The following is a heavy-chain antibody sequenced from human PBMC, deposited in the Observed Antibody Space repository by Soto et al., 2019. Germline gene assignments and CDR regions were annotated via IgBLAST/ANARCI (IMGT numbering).Heavy chain of an antibody. J-gene: IGHJ4*02. CDR1: GGSISSSNW. D-gene: IGHD3-16*02. CDR3: ARERNDYVWGSYRPAEYYFDY. Sequence: QVQLQESGPGLLKPSGTLSLTCAVSGGSISSSNWWSWVRQPPGKGLEWIWEISHSGSTNYNPSLKSRVTISVDKAKNQCSLKLSAGTAADTAVYYCARERNDYVWGSYRPAEYYFDYWGQGPLVTVSS. CDR2: ISHSGST. V-gene: IGHV4-4*02.